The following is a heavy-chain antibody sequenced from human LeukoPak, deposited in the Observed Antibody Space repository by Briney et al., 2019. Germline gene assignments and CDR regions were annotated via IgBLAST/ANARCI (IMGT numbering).Heavy chain of an antibody. CDR3: ARATMAYCGGDCYPTTPFDY. CDR2: IYYSGST. CDR1: GGSISSSSYY. V-gene: IGHV4-39*01. Sequence: PSETLSLTCTVSGGSISSSSYYWGWLRQPPGKGLEWIGSIYYSGSTYYNPSLKSRVTISVDTSKNQFSLKLSSVTAADTAVYYCARATMAYCGGDCYPTTPFDYWGQGTLVTVSS. D-gene: IGHD2-21*02. J-gene: IGHJ4*02.